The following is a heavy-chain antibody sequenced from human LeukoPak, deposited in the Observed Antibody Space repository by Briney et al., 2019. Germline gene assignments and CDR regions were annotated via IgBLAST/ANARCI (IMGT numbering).Heavy chain of an antibody. D-gene: IGHD2/OR15-2a*01. CDR2: IYYSGST. CDR3: ARALPPRLHSFYGMDV. J-gene: IGHJ6*02. Sequence: PSETLSLTCTVSGGSISSYYWGWIRQPPGKGLEWSGYIYYSGSTNYNPSLKSRVTISVDTSKNQFSLKLSSVTAADTAVYYCARALPPRLHSFYGMDVWGQGTTVTVSS. CDR1: GGSISSYY. V-gene: IGHV4-59*08.